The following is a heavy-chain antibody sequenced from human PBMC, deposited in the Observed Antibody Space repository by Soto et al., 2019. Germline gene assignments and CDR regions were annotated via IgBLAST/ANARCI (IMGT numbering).Heavy chain of an antibody. CDR3: AKDPRVSFDP. Sequence: GGSLRLSCAASGFTFSSYAMSWVRQAPGKGLEWVSAISASGGSTYYADSVKGRFTISRDNSNNTLYLQMNSLRVEDTAVYYCAKDPRVSFDPWGQGTLVTVSS. CDR1: GFTFSSYA. V-gene: IGHV3-23*01. J-gene: IGHJ5*02. CDR2: ISASGGST.